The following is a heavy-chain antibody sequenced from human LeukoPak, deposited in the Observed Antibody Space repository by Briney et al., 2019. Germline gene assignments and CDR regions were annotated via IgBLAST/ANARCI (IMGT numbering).Heavy chain of an antibody. CDR1: QFTFSSYA. CDR2: ISASGGIT. CDR3: ARDGGLWFGKHFDY. D-gene: IGHD3-10*01. V-gene: IGHV3-23*01. J-gene: IGHJ4*02. Sequence: PGESLRLSCAASQFTFSSYAMSWVRQAPGKGLEWVSSISASGGITSYADSVKGRFTISRDNSKNTLFLQMNSLRAEDTAVYYCARDGGLWFGKHFDYWGQGTLVTVSS.